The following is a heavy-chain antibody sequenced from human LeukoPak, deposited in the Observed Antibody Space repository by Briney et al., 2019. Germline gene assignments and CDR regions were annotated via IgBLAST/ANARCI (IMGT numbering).Heavy chain of an antibody. CDR2: IYSSGST. CDR3: ARDRLQLQS. Sequence: SETLSLTCTVSGGSISSYHWSWIRQPPGKGLECIGYIYSSGSTNYNPSLKSRVTISVDTSKNQFSLKLSSVTAADTAVYYCARDRLQLQSWGQGTLVTVSS. V-gene: IGHV4-59*01. J-gene: IGHJ5*02. CDR1: GGSISSYH. D-gene: IGHD1-1*01.